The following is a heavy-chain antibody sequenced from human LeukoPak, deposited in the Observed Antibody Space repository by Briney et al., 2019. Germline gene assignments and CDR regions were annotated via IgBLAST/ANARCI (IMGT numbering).Heavy chain of an antibody. CDR3: ARGGHYDSSAYSAAEYFQH. V-gene: IGHV4-34*01. D-gene: IGHD3-22*01. CDR1: GGSFSGYY. CDR2: INHSGST. Sequence: SETLSLTCAVYGGSFSGYYWSCIRQPPGKGLEWIGEINHSGSTNYSPSLKSRVTISVDKSKNQFSLRLSSVTAADTAVYFCARGGHYDSSAYSAAEYFQHWGQGTLVTVSS. J-gene: IGHJ1*01.